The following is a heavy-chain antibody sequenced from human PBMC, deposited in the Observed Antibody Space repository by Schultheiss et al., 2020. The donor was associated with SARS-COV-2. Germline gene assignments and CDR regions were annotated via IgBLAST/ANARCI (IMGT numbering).Heavy chain of an antibody. Sequence: ASVKVSCKASGYTFTSYGISWVRQAPGQGLEWMGWISAYNGNTNYAQKLQGRVTMTTDTSTSTAYMELRSLRSDDTAVYYCARDGETTDTIFGVVILPDDAFDIWGQGTMVTVSS. CDR2: ISAYNGNT. CDR3: ARDGETTDTIFGVVILPDDAFDI. V-gene: IGHV1-18*01. CDR1: GYTFTSYG. D-gene: IGHD3-3*01. J-gene: IGHJ3*02.